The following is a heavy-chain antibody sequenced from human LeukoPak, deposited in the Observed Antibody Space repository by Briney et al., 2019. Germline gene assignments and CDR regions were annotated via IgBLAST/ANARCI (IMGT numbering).Heavy chain of an antibody. CDR1: GFTFSSYW. J-gene: IGHJ4*02. CDR2: IKQDGSEK. V-gene: IGHV3-7*01. CDR3: ARDQSQQEWPYYYFDY. D-gene: IGHD3-3*01. Sequence: GGSLRLSCAASGFTFSSYWMSWVRQAPGKGLEWVANIKQDGSEKYYVDSVKGRFTISRDNAKNSLYLQMNSLRAEDTAVYYCARDQSQQEWPYYYFDYWGQGTLVTVSS.